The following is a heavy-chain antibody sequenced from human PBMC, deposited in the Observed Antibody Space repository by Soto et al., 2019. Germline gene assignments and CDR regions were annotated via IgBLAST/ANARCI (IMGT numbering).Heavy chain of an antibody. CDR2: INSASGT. CDR1: GFSFSTHT. CDR3: AKLGGGFYGVINWFDP. J-gene: IGHJ5*02. Sequence: EVQLLESGGGLVQPGGSLRLSCAASGFSFSTHTMSWVRQAPGKGLEWVSTINSASGTYYADSVNGRFTISRDNSKNTLYLQMNSLRLEDTAVYNCAKLGGGFYGVINWFDPWGQGTLVTVSS. D-gene: IGHD3-3*01. V-gene: IGHV3-23*01.